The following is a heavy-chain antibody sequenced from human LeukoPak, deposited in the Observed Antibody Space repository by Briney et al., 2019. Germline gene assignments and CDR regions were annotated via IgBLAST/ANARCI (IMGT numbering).Heavy chain of an antibody. D-gene: IGHD6-13*01. CDR1: GFTFSSYT. V-gene: IGHV3-23*01. Sequence: GGSLRLSCAASGFTFSSYTMTWVRQAPGKGLEWVSAISGSGGSTYYADSVKGRFTISRDNSKNTLYLQMNSLRAEDTAVYYCARRNIAAAALDYWGQGTLVTVSS. CDR3: ARRNIAAAALDY. CDR2: ISGSGGST. J-gene: IGHJ4*02.